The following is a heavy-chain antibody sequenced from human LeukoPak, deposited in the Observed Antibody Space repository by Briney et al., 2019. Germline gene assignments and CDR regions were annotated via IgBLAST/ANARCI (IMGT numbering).Heavy chain of an antibody. Sequence: GGSLRLSCVASGFIFSYYDMDWVRRAPGKGLEWISYISSSRSIMYYADSVLGRFTVSRDNAENTLYLQMNSLRGDDTAVYYCARHNQGSPDYWGQGTLVTVSS. CDR3: ARHNQGSPDY. V-gene: IGHV3-48*01. CDR1: GFIFSYYD. CDR2: ISSSRSIM. J-gene: IGHJ4*02.